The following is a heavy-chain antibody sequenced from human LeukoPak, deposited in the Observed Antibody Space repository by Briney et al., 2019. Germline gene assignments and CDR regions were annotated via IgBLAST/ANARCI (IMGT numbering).Heavy chain of an antibody. V-gene: IGHV4-39*07. J-gene: IGHJ4*02. CDR2: INYSGRT. Sequence: SETLSLTCSISDDSINNDRYFWAWIRRPPGKGLEWIASINYSGRTYYNPSLNSRLIISVDTAKRQFSLKLTSVTAADTALYFCARDIDDVGALFDFWGQGTLVTVSS. CDR1: DDSINNDRYF. CDR3: ARDIDDVGALFDF. D-gene: IGHD1-26*01.